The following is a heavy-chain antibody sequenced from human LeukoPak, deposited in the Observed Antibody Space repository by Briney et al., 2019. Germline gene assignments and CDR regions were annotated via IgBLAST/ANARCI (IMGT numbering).Heavy chain of an antibody. CDR3: SRDPWQQELGCYTASNDY. Sequence: ASVKVSCKASGYTFTGYYMHWVRQAPGQGLEWMGWINPNSGGTNYAQKFQGRVTMTRDTSISTAYMGLSRLRSDETAVYYCSRDPWQQELGCYTASNDYWRQGTLVTVSS. CDR1: GYTFTGYY. D-gene: IGHD2-2*02. CDR2: INPNSGGT. V-gene: IGHV1-2*02. J-gene: IGHJ4*02.